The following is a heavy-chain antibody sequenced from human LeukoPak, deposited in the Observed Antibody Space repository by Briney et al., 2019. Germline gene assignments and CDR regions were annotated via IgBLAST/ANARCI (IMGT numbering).Heavy chain of an antibody. CDR3: ARLSKEEVAGRSFDY. J-gene: IGHJ4*02. Sequence: ASVKVSCKASGGTFSSYAISWVRQAPGQGLEWMGGIIPIFGTANYAQKFQGRVTITADESTSTAYMELSSLRSEDTAVYYCARLSKEEVAGRSFDYWGQGTLVTVSS. CDR1: GGTFSSYA. V-gene: IGHV1-69*13. CDR2: IIPIFGTA. D-gene: IGHD6-19*01.